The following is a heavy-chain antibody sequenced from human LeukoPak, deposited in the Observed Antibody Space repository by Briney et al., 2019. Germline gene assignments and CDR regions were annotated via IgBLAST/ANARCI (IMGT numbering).Heavy chain of an antibody. J-gene: IGHJ4*02. CDR3: APSMVRGVIVFDY. D-gene: IGHD3-10*01. CDR1: GGSISSYY. Sequence: SETLSLTCTVSGGSISSYYWSWIRQPPGKGLEWIGYIYYSGSTYYNPSLKSRVTISVDTSRNQFSLKLSSVTAADTAVYYCAPSMVRGVIVFDYWGQGTLVTVSS. CDR2: IYYSGST. V-gene: IGHV4-59*04.